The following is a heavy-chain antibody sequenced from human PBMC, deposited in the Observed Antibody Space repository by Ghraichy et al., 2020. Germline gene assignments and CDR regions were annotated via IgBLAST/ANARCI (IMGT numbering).Heavy chain of an antibody. CDR1: GDSLNNYY. D-gene: IGHD2-2*01. CDR2: IYHNGRT. Sequence: SQTLSLTCTVSGDSLNNYYWSWIRQAPGKGLEWIGGIYHNGRTKYNPSLKSRVTMSVDTSKNQFSLSLTSVTAADTAVFYCARDQEWRASSSGFDPWGQGTLVSVSP. V-gene: IGHV4-59*01. J-gene: IGHJ5*02. CDR3: ARDQEWRASSSGFDP.